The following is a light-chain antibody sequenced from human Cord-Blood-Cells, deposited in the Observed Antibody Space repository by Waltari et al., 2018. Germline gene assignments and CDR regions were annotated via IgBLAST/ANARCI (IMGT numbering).Light chain of an antibody. CDR3: SSYTSSSTRVV. CDR2: EVS. J-gene: IGLJ2*01. Sequence: QSALTQPASVSGSPGQSITISCTGTSSDVGGYNYVSWYQQHPGKAPKLMIYEVSNRPSGVSKLFSGSKSGNTASLTISGLQAEDEADYYCSSYTSSSTRVVFGGGTKLTVL. V-gene: IGLV2-14*01. CDR1: SSDVGGYNY.